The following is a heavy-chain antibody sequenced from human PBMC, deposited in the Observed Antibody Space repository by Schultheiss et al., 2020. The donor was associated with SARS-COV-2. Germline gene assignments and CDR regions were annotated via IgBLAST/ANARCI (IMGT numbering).Heavy chain of an antibody. CDR2: IFYSGST. CDR3: AREDRSSSGNNWFDP. J-gene: IGHJ5*02. V-gene: IGHV4-39*07. CDR1: GGSISSGGYY. Sequence: SETLSLTCTVSGGSISSGGYYWGWIRQPPGKGLEWIGSIFYSGSTYYNPSLKSRVTISVDTSKNQFSLKLNSVTAADTAVYYCAREDRSSSGNNWFDPWGQGTLVTVSS. D-gene: IGHD6-13*01.